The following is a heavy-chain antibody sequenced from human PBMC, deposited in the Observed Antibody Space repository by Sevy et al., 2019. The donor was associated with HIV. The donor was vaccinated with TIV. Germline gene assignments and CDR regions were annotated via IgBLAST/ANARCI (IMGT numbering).Heavy chain of an antibody. J-gene: IGHJ3*02. Sequence: SETLSLTCTVSGGSISSSSYYWGWIRQPPGKGLEWIGSIYYSVSTYYNPSLKSRVTISVDTSKNQFSLKLSSVTAADTAVYYCARRIPRAKGAFDIWGQGTMVTVSS. CDR2: IYYSVST. CDR1: GGSISSSSYY. V-gene: IGHV4-39*01. CDR3: ARRIPRAKGAFDI.